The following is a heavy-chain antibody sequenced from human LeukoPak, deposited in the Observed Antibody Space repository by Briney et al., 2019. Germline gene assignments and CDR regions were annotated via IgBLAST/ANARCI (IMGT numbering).Heavy chain of an antibody. CDR1: GFTFSSYA. CDR2: ISYDGSNK. CDR3: AREYYYDSSGYGFDY. D-gene: IGHD3-22*01. V-gene: IGHV3-30-3*01. J-gene: IGHJ4*02. Sequence: GGSLRLSCAASGFTFSSYAMHWVRQAPGKGLEWVAVISYDGSNKYYADSVKGRFTISRDNSKNTLYLQMNSLRAEDAAVYYCAREYYYDSSGYGFDYWGQGTLVTVSS.